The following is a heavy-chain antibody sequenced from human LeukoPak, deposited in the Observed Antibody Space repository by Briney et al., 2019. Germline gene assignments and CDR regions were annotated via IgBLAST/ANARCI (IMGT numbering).Heavy chain of an antibody. CDR1: GFTFSSYA. Sequence: GRSLRLSCAASGFTFSSYAMHWVRQAPGKGLDWVAVISYDVSNKYYAHSVKGRFPISRDNSKITLYLQMNSLRAEDTAVYYCARALPDSSGYPPTASFDYWGQGTLVTVSS. CDR3: ARALPDSSGYPPTASFDY. CDR2: ISYDVSNK. D-gene: IGHD3-22*01. J-gene: IGHJ4*02. V-gene: IGHV3-30*04.